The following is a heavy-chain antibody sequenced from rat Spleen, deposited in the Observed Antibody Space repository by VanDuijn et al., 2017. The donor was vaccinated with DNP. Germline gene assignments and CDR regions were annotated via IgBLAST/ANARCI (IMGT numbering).Heavy chain of an antibody. CDR3: ARYGWELGFDY. CDR1: GYSITSNY. V-gene: IGHV3-1*01. CDR2: ISYSGST. J-gene: IGHJ2*01. D-gene: IGHD5-1*01. Sequence: EVQLQESGPGLVKPSQSLSLTCSFTGYSITSNYWGWIRKVPGNKMEWIGHISYSGSTSYNQSPKSRISITRDTSKNQFFLQLNSVTTEDTATYYCARYGWELGFDYWGQGVMVTVSS.